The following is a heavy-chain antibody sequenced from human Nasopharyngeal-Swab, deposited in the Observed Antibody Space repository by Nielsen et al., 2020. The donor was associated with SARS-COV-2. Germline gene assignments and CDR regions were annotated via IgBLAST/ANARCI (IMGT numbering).Heavy chain of an antibody. D-gene: IGHD3-3*01. Sequence: ASVKVSCKVSVYTLTVLPIHWVRQAPGKGLAWMGTVVPEDGEPIYAQNFQGRVTMTEDTSTYTAYLELSSLRSEDTAVYYCASEGSGVFGVVIYAFDLWGPGTLVTVSS. CDR3: ASEGSGVFGVVIYAFDL. J-gene: IGHJ3*01. V-gene: IGHV1-24*01. CDR1: VYTLTVLP. CDR2: VVPEDGEP.